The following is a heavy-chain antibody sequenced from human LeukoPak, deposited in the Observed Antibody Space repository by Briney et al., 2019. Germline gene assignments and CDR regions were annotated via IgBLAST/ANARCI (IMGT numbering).Heavy chain of an antibody. V-gene: IGHV4-59*01. CDR1: GGSISSYC. J-gene: IGHJ4*02. D-gene: IGHD3-22*01. CDR3: ARARLSGYYPLFDY. CDR2: IYYSGGT. Sequence: WETLSLTCTVSGGSISSYCWSWVRQPPGKGLEWIGYIYYSGGTNYNPSIKSRVTISVATSKNQFSLKLSSVTAADTAVYYCARARLSGYYPLFDYWGQGTLVTVSS.